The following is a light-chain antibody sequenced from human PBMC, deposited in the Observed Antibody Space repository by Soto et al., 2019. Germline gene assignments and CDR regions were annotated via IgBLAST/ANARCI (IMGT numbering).Light chain of an antibody. CDR1: QSVTSN. CDR2: GVS. J-gene: IGKJ4*01. CDR3: QQYSQWPLT. V-gene: IGKV3-15*01. Sequence: DIVMTQSPLSLPVTPGEPATLSCRASQSVTSNLAWYQQKPGQAPRLLMYGVSTRATGIPARFGGSGSATEFTLTISSLQSEDFAVYYCQQYSQWPLTFGGGTKVDNK.